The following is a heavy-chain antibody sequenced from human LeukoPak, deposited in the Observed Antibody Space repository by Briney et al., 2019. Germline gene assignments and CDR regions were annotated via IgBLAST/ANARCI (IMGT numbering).Heavy chain of an antibody. D-gene: IGHD2-21*02. CDR2: IDANGNT. J-gene: IGHJ4*02. V-gene: IGHV4-4*07. Sequence: SETLSLTCTVSGVSISPYYWTWIRQPAEKGLEWIGRIDANGNTNYNPSLKSRVTISVDTSKNQFSLRLTSVTAADTAVYFCAKERSGDSDYWGQGTLVTVSS. CDR1: GVSISPYY. CDR3: AKERSGDSDY.